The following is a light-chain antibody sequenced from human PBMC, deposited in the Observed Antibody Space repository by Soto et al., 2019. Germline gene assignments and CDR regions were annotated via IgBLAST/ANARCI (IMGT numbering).Light chain of an antibody. CDR2: GAS. J-gene: IGKJ1*01. CDR1: QSVSNNC. CDR3: QEYGSSGA. V-gene: IGKV3-20*01. Sequence: EWPRSPGTLCLCVGERATFSCRASQSVSNNCLAWYQQKPGQGPRLRIYGASNRATGMPDRVSGSGSGTVFTLTISRREPEDFAVYYCQEYGSSGAFGQGTKVDIK.